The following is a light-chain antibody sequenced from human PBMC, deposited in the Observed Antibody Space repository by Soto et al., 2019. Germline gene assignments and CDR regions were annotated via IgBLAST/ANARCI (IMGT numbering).Light chain of an antibody. CDR1: SSDVGGYDY. CDR2: EVT. V-gene: IGLV2-14*01. CDR3: TSYTNSFTYV. J-gene: IGLJ1*01. Sequence: QSALTQPASVSGSPGQSITIFCTGTSSDVGGYDYVSWYQQHPDKAPKLMIYEVTNRPSGVSNRFSGSKSGNTASLTISGLLAEDEADYYCTSYTNSFTYVFGTATKVTVL.